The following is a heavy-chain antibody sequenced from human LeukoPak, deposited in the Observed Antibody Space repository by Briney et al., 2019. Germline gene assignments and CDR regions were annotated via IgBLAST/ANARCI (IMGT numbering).Heavy chain of an antibody. Sequence: ASVKVSCKASGYTFTSYGISWVRQAPGQGLEWMGWISAYSGNTNYAQKLQGRVTMTTDTSTSTAYMELRSLRSDDTAVYYCARTYYYDSSGYYYDDYWGQGTLVTVSS. V-gene: IGHV1-18*01. CDR1: GYTFTSYG. D-gene: IGHD3-22*01. J-gene: IGHJ4*02. CDR3: ARTYYYDSSGYYYDDY. CDR2: ISAYSGNT.